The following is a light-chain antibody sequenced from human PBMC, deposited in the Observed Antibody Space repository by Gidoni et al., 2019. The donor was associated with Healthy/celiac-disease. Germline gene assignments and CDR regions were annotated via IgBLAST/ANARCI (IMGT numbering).Light chain of an antibody. CDR2: SNN. CDR1: SSNIGSNT. J-gene: IGLJ3*02. CDR3: AAWDDSLNGRV. Sequence: QSVLTPPPSASGTPGQRVTISCSGSSSNIGSNTVNWYQQLPGTAPTLLIYSNNQPPSGVPDRFSGSKSGTSASLAISGLQSEDEADYYCAAWDDSLNGRVFGGGTKLTVL. V-gene: IGLV1-44*01.